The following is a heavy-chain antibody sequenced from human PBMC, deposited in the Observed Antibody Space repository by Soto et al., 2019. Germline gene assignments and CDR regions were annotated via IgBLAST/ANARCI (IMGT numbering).Heavy chain of an antibody. CDR3: AKLWRY. Sequence: QVQLQQWGAGLLKPSETLSLICTVYGGSFSDYYWSWIRQSPGKGLEWIGEINGSGGTNYNPSLKSRVTISLDTSKNQFSLNLTSVTAADMAVYYCAKLWRYWGQGTLVTVSS. CDR2: INGSGGT. J-gene: IGHJ4*02. CDR1: GGSFSDYY. D-gene: IGHD2-21*01. V-gene: IGHV4-34*01.